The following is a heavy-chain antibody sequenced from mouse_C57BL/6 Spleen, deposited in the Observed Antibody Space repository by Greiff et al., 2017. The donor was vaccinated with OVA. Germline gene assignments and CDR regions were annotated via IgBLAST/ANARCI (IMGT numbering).Heavy chain of an antibody. D-gene: IGHD2-1*01. CDR2: ISNGGGST. J-gene: IGHJ1*03. CDR3: ARPYGNYRYFDV. Sequence: EVMLVESGGGLVQPGGSLKLSCAASGFTFSDYYMYWVRQTPEKRLEWVAYISNGGGSTYYPDTVKGRFTISRDNAKNTLYLQMSRLKSEDTAMYYCARPYGNYRYFDVWGTGTTVTVSS. V-gene: IGHV5-12*01. CDR1: GFTFSDYY.